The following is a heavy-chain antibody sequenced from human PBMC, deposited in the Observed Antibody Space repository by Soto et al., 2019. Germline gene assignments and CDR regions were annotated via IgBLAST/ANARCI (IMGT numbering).Heavy chain of an antibody. CDR2: ISTYNGNT. V-gene: IGHV1-18*04. D-gene: IGHD6-19*01. CDR3: ARYGYSSGWYLGTGMDV. J-gene: IGHJ6*02. CDR1: GYSFSDYG. Sequence: QVQLVQSGAEVKKPEASLKVSCHASGYSFSDYGIAWVRQAPGQGLAWVGWISTYNGNTNYAQKFQGRVTMTTDTSANTAYMELRSLRSDDTAMYYCARYGYSSGWYLGTGMDVWGQGTPVTVSS.